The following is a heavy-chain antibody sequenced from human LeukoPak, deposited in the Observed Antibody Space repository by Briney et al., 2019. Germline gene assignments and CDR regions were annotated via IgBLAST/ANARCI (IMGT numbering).Heavy chain of an antibody. V-gene: IGHV4-61*02. CDR2: IYTSGST. CDR1: GGSISSGSYY. Sequence: SETLSLTCTVSGGSISSGSYYWSWIRQPAGKGLEWIGRIYTSGSTNYNPSLKSRVTISVDTSKNQFSLRLDSVTAADTAVYFCARMSPEAVTGSGYYFDSWGQGSLVAVSS. J-gene: IGHJ4*02. CDR3: ARMSPEAVTGSGYYFDS. D-gene: IGHD2-21*02.